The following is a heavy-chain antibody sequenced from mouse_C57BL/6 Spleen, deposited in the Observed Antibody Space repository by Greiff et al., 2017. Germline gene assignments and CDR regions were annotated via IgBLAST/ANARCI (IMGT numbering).Heavy chain of an antibody. D-gene: IGHD1-1*01. J-gene: IGHJ4*01. CDR1: GFTFSSYA. V-gene: IGHV5-9-1*02. Sequence: EVMLVESGEGLVKPGGSLKLSCAASGFTFSSYAMSWVRQTPEKRLEWVAYISSGGDYLYYADTVKGRFTISRDNARNTLYLQMSSLKSEDTAMYYCTRDHYYGSSLYYYAMDYWGQGTSVTVSS. CDR2: ISSGGDYL. CDR3: TRDHYYGSSLYYYAMDY.